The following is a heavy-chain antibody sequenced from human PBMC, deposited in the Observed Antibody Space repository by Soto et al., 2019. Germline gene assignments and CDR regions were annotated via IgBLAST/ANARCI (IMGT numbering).Heavy chain of an antibody. D-gene: IGHD2-15*01. CDR1: GGSISSSSYY. Sequence: PSETLSLTCTVSGGSISSSSYYWGWIRQPPGKGLEWIGSIYYSGSTYYNPSLKSRVTISVDTSKNQFSLKLSSVTAADTAVYYCAKDSRGGSCCSGFDYWGQGTLVTVSS. J-gene: IGHJ4*02. CDR2: IYYSGST. V-gene: IGHV4-39*02. CDR3: AKDSRGGSCCSGFDY.